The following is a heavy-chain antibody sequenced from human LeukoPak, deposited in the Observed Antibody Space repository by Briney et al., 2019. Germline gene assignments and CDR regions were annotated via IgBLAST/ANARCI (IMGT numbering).Heavy chain of an antibody. Sequence: GGSLRLSCAASGFTFSDYYMSWIRQAPGKGLEWVSYISSSGSTIYYADSVKGRFTISRDNAKNSLYLQMNSLRAEDTAVYYCARSYSLTAMVPFDCWGQGTLVTLSS. J-gene: IGHJ4*02. CDR1: GFTFSDYY. CDR2: ISSSGSTI. D-gene: IGHD5-18*01. CDR3: ARSYSLTAMVPFDC. V-gene: IGHV3-11*01.